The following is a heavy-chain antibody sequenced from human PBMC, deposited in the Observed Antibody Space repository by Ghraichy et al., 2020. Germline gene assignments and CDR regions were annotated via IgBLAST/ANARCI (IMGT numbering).Heavy chain of an antibody. CDR1: GFTFSSYA. D-gene: IGHD3-3*01. V-gene: IGHV3-23*01. Sequence: GESLNISCAASGFTFSSYAMSWVRQAPGKGLEWVSAISGSGGSTYYADSVKGRFTISRDNSKNTLYLQMNSLRAEDTAVYYCAKGGGYDFWSGYSVNYYYYGMDVWSQGTTVTVSS. CDR2: ISGSGGST. J-gene: IGHJ6*02. CDR3: AKGGGYDFWSGYSVNYYYYGMDV.